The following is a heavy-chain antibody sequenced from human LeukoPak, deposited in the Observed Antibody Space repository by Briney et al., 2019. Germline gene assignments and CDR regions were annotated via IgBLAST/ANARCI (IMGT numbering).Heavy chain of an antibody. V-gene: IGHV4-31*03. Sequence: SSQTLSLTCTVSGGSISSGGYYWSWIRQHPGKGLEWIGYIYYSGSTYYNPSLRSRVTISVDMSKNQFSLKLSSVTAADTAVYYCARSSMFRGVTVDYWGQGTLVTVSS. CDR3: ARSSMFRGVTVDY. CDR2: IYYSGST. D-gene: IGHD3-10*01. CDR1: GGSISSGGYY. J-gene: IGHJ4*02.